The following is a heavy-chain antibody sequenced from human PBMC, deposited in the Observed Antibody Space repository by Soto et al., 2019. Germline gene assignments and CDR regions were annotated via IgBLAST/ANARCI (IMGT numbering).Heavy chain of an antibody. Sequence: ASVKVSCKVSGYTLTDLSMHWVRQAPGKGLEWMGGFDPEDGETIYAQKFQGRVTMTEDTSTDTAYMELSSLRSEDTAVYYCATVRFLGYSSGWHDNFDYWGQGTLVTVS. J-gene: IGHJ4*02. CDR1: GYTLTDLS. CDR3: ATVRFLGYSSGWHDNFDY. D-gene: IGHD6-19*01. CDR2: FDPEDGET. V-gene: IGHV1-24*01.